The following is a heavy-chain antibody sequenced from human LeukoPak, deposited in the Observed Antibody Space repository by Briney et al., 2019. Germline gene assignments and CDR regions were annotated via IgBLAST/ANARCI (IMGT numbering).Heavy chain of an antibody. Sequence: GGSLRLSCVVSGFTFSDYAMSWVRQAPGKGLEWVSVIYSGGSTYYADSVKGRFSLSRDNSKNTLHLQMNSLRAEDTAVYYCAGYSSPYYFDYWGQGTLVTVSS. J-gene: IGHJ4*02. CDR1: GFTFSDYA. CDR2: IYSGGST. V-gene: IGHV3-53*01. CDR3: AGYSSPYYFDY. D-gene: IGHD6-19*01.